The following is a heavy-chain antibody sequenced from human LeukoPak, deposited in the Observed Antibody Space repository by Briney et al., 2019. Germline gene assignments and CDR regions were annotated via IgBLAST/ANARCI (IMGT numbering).Heavy chain of an antibody. Sequence: PGGSLRLSSADSRFTSSIYAMRRFLKAPWKRPECISDISVCRDIKYYADSVKGRVNISRENSKNTLYFQMNSLRGEDTAVFYCAKDDSFYYDSSGYYGPVYFDYWGQGNLVTVSS. CDR3: AKDDSFYYDSSGYYGPVYFDY. J-gene: IGHJ4*02. CDR1: RFTSSIYA. D-gene: IGHD3-22*01. V-gene: IGHV3-23*01. CDR2: ISVCRDIK.